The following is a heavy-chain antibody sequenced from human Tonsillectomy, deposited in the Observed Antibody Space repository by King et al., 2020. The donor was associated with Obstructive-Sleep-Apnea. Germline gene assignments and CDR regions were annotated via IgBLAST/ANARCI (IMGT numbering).Heavy chain of an antibody. V-gene: IGHV4-59*01. Sequence: VQLQESGPGLVKPSETLSLTCTVSGGSISSYYCSWIRQPPGKGLEWIGYIFHSGSTNYNPSLKSRVTISVDTSKNQFSLKLSSVTAADTAVYYCARGEGAAGTKWGQGTLVTVSS. CDR3: ARGEGAAGTK. J-gene: IGHJ4*02. D-gene: IGHD6-13*01. CDR1: GGSISSYY. CDR2: IFHSGST.